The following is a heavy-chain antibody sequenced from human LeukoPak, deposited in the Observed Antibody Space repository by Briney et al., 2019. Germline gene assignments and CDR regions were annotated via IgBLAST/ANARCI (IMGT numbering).Heavy chain of an antibody. V-gene: IGHV3-48*01. CDR2: ISSSSSTM. CDR3: AKIQSRIAAAGWLLGGFDY. J-gene: IGHJ4*02. CDR1: GFIFSSYA. D-gene: IGHD6-13*01. Sequence: GGSLRLSCAASGFIFSSYAMQWVRQAPGKGLEWISYISSSSSTMYYADSVKGRFTISRDNSKNTLYLQMNSLRAEDTAVYYCAKIQSRIAAAGWLLGGFDYWGQGTLVTVSS.